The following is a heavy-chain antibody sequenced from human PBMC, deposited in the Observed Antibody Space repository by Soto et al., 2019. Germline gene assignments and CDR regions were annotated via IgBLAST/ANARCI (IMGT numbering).Heavy chain of an antibody. D-gene: IGHD3-3*01. Sequence: QVQLVESGGGLVKPGGSLRLSCAASGFTFSDYYMTWIRQAPGKGLEWVSYTSSSGTGIYYPDSVKGRFTISRDNAKKSLYLQMNNLRVEDKAVYYCADGGEWSFNFEYWGQGTLVTV. CDR2: TSSSGTGI. J-gene: IGHJ4*02. CDR1: GFTFSDYY. V-gene: IGHV3-11*01. CDR3: ADGGEWSFNFEY.